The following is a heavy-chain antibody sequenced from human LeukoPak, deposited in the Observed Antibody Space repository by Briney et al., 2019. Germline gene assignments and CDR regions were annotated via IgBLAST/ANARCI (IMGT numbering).Heavy chain of an antibody. J-gene: IGHJ4*02. Sequence: GSLRLSCAASGFTFSSYGMHWVRQAPGKGLEWVAVISYDGSNKYYADSVKGRFTISRDNSKNTLYLQVNSLRAEDTAVYYCAKAPRSTTVTPDYWGQGTLVTVSS. CDR1: GFTFSSYG. D-gene: IGHD4-17*01. CDR2: ISYDGSNK. V-gene: IGHV3-30*18. CDR3: AKAPRSTTVTPDY.